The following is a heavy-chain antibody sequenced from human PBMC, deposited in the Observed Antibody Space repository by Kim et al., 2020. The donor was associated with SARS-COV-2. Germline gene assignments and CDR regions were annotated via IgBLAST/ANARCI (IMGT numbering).Heavy chain of an antibody. J-gene: IGHJ5*02. V-gene: IGHV4-4*02. CDR2: IYHSGST. D-gene: IGHD3-10*01. CDR3: ARGSMVQGESCWFDP. CDR1: GGSISSSNW. Sequence: SETLSLTCAVSGGSISSSNWWSWVRQPPGKGLEWIGEIYHSGSTNYNPSLKSRVTISVDKSKNQFSLKLSSVTAADTAVYYCARGSMVQGESCWFDPWGQGTLVTVSS.